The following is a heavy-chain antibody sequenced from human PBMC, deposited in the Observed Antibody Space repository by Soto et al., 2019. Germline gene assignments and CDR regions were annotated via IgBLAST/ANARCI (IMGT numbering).Heavy chain of an antibody. CDR1: GFTFTNYG. Sequence: EVQLLESGGGLVQPGGSLRLSCAASGFTFTNYGMSWVREAPGKGLEWVSSIGTSGATTYYADSVKGRFTISRDNSKNTLSLQMNSLRAEDTAVYYCAKLPNNYGSDFWGQGTLVAVAS. D-gene: IGHD4-17*01. CDR3: AKLPNNYGSDF. CDR2: IGTSGATT. J-gene: IGHJ4*02. V-gene: IGHV3-23*01.